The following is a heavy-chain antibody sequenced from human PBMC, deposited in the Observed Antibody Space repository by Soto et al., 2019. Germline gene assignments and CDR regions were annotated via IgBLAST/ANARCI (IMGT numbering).Heavy chain of an antibody. Sequence: GASVKVSCKTSGYTFSSNRIHWARRAPGQGLEWMGVIHPSGDTAHYAQKFQGRVTMTTDTSTGTLYMQLNSLTPGDTAVYYCARDHSISSSGAWWLDPWGQGTLVTVSS. CDR1: GYTFSSNR. CDR3: ARDHSISSSGAWWLDP. V-gene: IGHV1-46*01. J-gene: IGHJ5*02. D-gene: IGHD2-21*01. CDR2: IHPSGDTA.